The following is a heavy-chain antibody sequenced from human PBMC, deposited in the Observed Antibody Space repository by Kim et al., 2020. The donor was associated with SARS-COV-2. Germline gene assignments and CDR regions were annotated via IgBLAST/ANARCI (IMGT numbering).Heavy chain of an antibody. J-gene: IGHJ6*02. D-gene: IGHD3-10*01. V-gene: IGHV1-69*13. CDR3: ARDFNHLYYYGSGSYPNYYGMDV. Sequence: SVKVSCKASGGTFSSYAISWVRQAPGQGLEWMGGIIPIFGTANYAQKFQGRVTITADESTSTAYMELSSLRSEDTAVYYCARDFNHLYYYGSGSYPNYYGMDVWGQGTTVTVAS. CDR1: GGTFSSYA. CDR2: IIPIFGTA.